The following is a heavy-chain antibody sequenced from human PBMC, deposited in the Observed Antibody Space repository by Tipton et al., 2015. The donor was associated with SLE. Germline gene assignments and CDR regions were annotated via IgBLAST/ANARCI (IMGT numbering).Heavy chain of an antibody. V-gene: IGHV4-59*12. CDR1: GGSISSYY. CDR3: ASEILRDYGSAWGPDY. Sequence: LSLTCTVSGGSISSYYWSWIRQPPGKGLEWIGYVYHSGSAYYNPSLKSRVTISVDRSRNQSSLKLSSVTAADTAVYYCASEILRDYGSAWGPDYWGQGTLVTVSS. J-gene: IGHJ4*02. D-gene: IGHD6-19*01. CDR2: VYHSGSA.